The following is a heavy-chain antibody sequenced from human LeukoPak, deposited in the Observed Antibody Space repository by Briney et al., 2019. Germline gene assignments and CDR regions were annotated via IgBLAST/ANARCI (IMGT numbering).Heavy chain of an antibody. D-gene: IGHD2-15*01. Sequence: ASVKVSCKASGYTFTSNYIHWVRQAPGQGLEWMGGIIPIFGTANYAQKFQGRVTITADESTSTAYMELSSLRSEDTAVYYCARGSYCSGGSCYYYFDYWGQGTLVTVSS. CDR3: ARGSYCSGGSCYYYFDY. V-gene: IGHV1-69*13. CDR1: GYTFTSNY. CDR2: IIPIFGTA. J-gene: IGHJ4*02.